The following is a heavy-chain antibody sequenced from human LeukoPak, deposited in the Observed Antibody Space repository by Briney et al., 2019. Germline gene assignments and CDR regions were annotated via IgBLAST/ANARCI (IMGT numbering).Heavy chain of an antibody. CDR3: TTDGYRWGPRGV. V-gene: IGHV3-15*01. Sequence: PGGSLRLSCAASGFTFSNAWMSWVRQAPGKGLEWVGRIKSKTDGGTTDDAAPGKGRFTISRDDSKKMVYLQMNSLKTEDTAVYYCTTDGYRWGPRGVWGQGTTVTVSS. CDR2: IKSKTDGGTT. J-gene: IGHJ6*02. D-gene: IGHD3-16*02. CDR1: GFTFSNAW.